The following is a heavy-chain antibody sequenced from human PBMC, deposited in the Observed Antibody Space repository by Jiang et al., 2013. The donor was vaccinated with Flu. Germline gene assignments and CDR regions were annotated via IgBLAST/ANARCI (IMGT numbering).Heavy chain of an antibody. CDR2: IYHSGST. D-gene: IGHD6-19*01. Sequence: TLSLTCAVSGYSISTWLLLGLDPAAPRKGLEWIGSIYHSGSTYYNPSLKSRVTISVDTSKNQFSLKLSSVTAADTAVYYCARRAVVPRGYFDYWGQGTLVTVSS. J-gene: IGHJ4*02. CDR3: ARRAVVPRGYFDY. CDR1: GYSISTWLL. V-gene: IGHV4-38-2*01.